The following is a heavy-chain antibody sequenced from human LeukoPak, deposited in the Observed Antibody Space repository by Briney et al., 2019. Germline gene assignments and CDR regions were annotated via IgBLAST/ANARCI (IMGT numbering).Heavy chain of an antibody. J-gene: IGHJ5*02. V-gene: IGHV4-34*01. CDR3: AGGGRTRPTIKINGFDP. Sequence: SETLSLTCAVYGGSFSGYYWSWIRQPPGKGLEWFGEINHSGSTNYNPSLESRVTISVDTSKNQFSLKLSSVTAADTAVYYCAGGGRTRPTIKINGFDPGGQEPLVTVSS. CDR1: GGSFSGYY. CDR2: INHSGST. D-gene: IGHD5-12*01.